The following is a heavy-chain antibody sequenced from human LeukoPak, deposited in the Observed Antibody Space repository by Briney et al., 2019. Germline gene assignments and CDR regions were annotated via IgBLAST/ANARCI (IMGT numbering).Heavy chain of an antibody. Sequence: PGGALRLSCAASGFTFSSYRMHWVRQAPGKGLGWGSSINNDGGMTTRYVDSVKGRFTISRDNGKHTMYLQMNSLRAEDTAMYYCARDRDGLGYWGQGALVTVSS. CDR1: GFTFSSYR. J-gene: IGHJ4*02. CDR3: ARDRDGLGY. CDR2: INNDGGMTT. D-gene: IGHD3-10*01. V-gene: IGHV3-74*01.